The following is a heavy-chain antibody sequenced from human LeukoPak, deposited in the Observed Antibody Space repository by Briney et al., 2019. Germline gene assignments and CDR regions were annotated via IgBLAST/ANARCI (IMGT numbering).Heavy chain of an antibody. CDR3: AKGARKMATILPYYFDY. Sequence: QTGGSLRLSCAASGFTFSSYGMSWVRQAPGKGLEWVSAISGSGGSTYYADSVKGRFTISRDNSKNTLYLQMNSLRAEDTAVYYCAKGARKMATILPYYFDYWGQGTLVTVSS. CDR1: GFTFSSYG. V-gene: IGHV3-23*01. CDR2: ISGSGGST. J-gene: IGHJ4*02. D-gene: IGHD5-24*01.